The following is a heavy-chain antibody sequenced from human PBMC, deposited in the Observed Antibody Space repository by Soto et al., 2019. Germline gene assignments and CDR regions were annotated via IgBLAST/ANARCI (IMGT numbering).Heavy chain of an antibody. CDR3: ARGVGLNYAILTGPSGYYYDGMDV. D-gene: IGHD3-9*01. J-gene: IGHJ6*02. CDR2: TMPIFGTA. CDR1: GGSYRSYA. Sequence: GFPENVSSKASGGSYRSYAMKCLRQDPGEGLEWMGGTMPIFGTANYAQKFQAKVTMTADESTSTAYMELSSLRSENTAVYYCARGVGLNYAILTGPSGYYYDGMDVWGQGTTVTVSS. V-gene: IGHV1-69*13.